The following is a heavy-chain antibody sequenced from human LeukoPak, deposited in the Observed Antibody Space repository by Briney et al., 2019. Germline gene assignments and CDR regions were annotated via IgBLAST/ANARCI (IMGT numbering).Heavy chain of an antibody. J-gene: IGHJ4*02. CDR3: AKILGYSYGSPIDY. D-gene: IGHD5-18*01. CDR2: ISGSGGST. Sequence: GGSLRLTCAASGFTFSSYAMSWVRQAPGKGLEWVSAISGSGGSTYYADSVKGRFTISRDNSKNTLYLQMNSLRAEDTAVYYCAKILGYSYGSPIDYWGQGTLVTVSS. V-gene: IGHV3-23*01. CDR1: GFTFSSYA.